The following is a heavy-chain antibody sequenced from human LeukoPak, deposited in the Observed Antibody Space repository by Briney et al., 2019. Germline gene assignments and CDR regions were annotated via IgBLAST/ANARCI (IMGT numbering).Heavy chain of an antibody. D-gene: IGHD1-14*01. V-gene: IGHV4-61*02. J-gene: IGHJ4*02. CDR2: IYTSGST. CDR3: AGGREPGTGNAHFDY. CDR1: GGSISSGSYY. Sequence: PSQTLSLTCTVSGGSISSGSYYWSWIRQPAGRGLEWIGRIYTSGSTNYNPSLKSRVTISVDTSKNQFSLKLSSVTAADTAVYYRAGGREPGTGNAHFDYWGQGTLVTVSS.